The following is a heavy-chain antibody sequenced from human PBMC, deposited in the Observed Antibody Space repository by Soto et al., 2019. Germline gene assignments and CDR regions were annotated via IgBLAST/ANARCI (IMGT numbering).Heavy chain of an antibody. V-gene: IGHV1-2*06. CDR2: INPRSGDT. D-gene: IGHD1-26*01. J-gene: IGHJ5*02. CDR1: GYTFIGYY. Sequence: QVQLVQSGAEVKKPGASVKVSCKASGYTFIGYYIHWVRQAPGQGLEWMGRINPRSGDTTYAQKFQGRLTMTRDTSISTAYMELSSLSSDDTAVYYCGRDGVGATPLGWFDPWGQGSLVTVSS. CDR3: GRDGVGATPLGWFDP.